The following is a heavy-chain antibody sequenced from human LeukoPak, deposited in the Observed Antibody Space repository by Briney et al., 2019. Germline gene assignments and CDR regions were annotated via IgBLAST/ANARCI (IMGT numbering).Heavy chain of an antibody. CDR1: GFTFSDYY. Sequence: GGSLRLSFAASGFTFSDYYMSWIRQAPGKGLEWVSYISSSGSTIYYADSVKGRFTISRDNAKNSLYLQMNSLRAEDTAVYYCARDLTDYYDSSGYYSFDYWGQGTLVTVSS. J-gene: IGHJ4*02. CDR3: ARDLTDYYDSSGYYSFDY. V-gene: IGHV3-11*04. D-gene: IGHD3-22*01. CDR2: ISSSGSTI.